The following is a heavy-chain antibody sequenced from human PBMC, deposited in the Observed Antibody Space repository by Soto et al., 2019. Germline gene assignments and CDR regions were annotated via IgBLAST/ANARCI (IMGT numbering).Heavy chain of an antibody. CDR1: GGSISSYY. CDR3: ARLLKDYYYYYMDV. J-gene: IGHJ6*03. V-gene: IGHV4-59*08. D-gene: IGHD2-8*01. Sequence: SETLSLTCTVSGGSISSYYWSWIRQPPGKGLEWIGYIYYSGSTNYNPSLKSRVTISVDTSKNQFSLKLSSVTAADTAVYYCARLLKDYYYYYMDVWGKGTTVTVSS. CDR2: IYYSGST.